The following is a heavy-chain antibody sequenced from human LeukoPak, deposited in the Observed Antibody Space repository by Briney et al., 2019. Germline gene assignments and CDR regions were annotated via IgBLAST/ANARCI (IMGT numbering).Heavy chain of an antibody. CDR2: IKQDGSEK. D-gene: IGHD3-9*01. V-gene: IGHV3-7*01. Sequence: PGGSLRLSCAASGFTFSSYWMSWVRQAPGKGLEWVANIKQDGSEKYYVDSVKGRFTISRDNAKNSLYLQMNSLRAEDTAVYYCARDNDLLRYFDWPLDYWGQGPLVTVSS. J-gene: IGHJ4*02. CDR3: ARDNDLLRYFDWPLDY. CDR1: GFTFSSYW.